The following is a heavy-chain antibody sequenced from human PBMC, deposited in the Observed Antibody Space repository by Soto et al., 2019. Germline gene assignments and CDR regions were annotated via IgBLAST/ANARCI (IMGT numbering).Heavy chain of an antibody. V-gene: IGHV1-3*01. CDR3: ARDYYDSSGYYSFDY. Sequence: ASVKVSCKASGYTFISYAMHWVRQAPGQRLEWMGWINAGNGNTKYSQKFQGRVTITRDTSASTAYMELSSLRSEDTAVYYCARDYYDSSGYYSFDYWGQGTLVTVSS. D-gene: IGHD3-22*01. J-gene: IGHJ4*02. CDR1: GYTFISYA. CDR2: INAGNGNT.